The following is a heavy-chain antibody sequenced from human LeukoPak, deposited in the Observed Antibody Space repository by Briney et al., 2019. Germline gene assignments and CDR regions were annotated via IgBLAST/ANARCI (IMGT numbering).Heavy chain of an antibody. J-gene: IGHJ4*02. CDR2: IYYSGST. CDR3: ARGLAGRDGYLLN. Sequence: PSETLSLTCTVSGGSISSSSYYWGWIRQPPGKGLEWIGSIYYSGSTYYNPSLKSRVTISVDTSKNQFSLKLSSVTAADTAVYYCARGLAGRDGYLLNWGQGTLVTVSS. V-gene: IGHV4-39*07. CDR1: GGSISSSSYY. D-gene: IGHD5-24*01.